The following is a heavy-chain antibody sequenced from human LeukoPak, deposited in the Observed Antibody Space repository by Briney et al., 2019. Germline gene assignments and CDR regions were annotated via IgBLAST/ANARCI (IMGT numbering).Heavy chain of an antibody. D-gene: IGHD6-19*01. CDR2: MNPNSGNT. Sequence: ASVKGSCKASGYTFTSYDINWVRQATGQGLEWMGWMNPNSGNTGYAQKFQGRVTMTRNTSISTAYMELSSLRSEDTAVYYCARGGGWYGPFDYWGQGTLVTVSS. CDR3: ARGGGWYGPFDY. J-gene: IGHJ4*02. CDR1: GYTFTSYD. V-gene: IGHV1-8*01.